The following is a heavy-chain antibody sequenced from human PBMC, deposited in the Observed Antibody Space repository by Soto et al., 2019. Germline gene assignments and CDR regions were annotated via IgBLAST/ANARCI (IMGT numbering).Heavy chain of an antibody. V-gene: IGHV1-2*02. D-gene: IGHD3-10*01. CDR2: INPNSGGT. CDR1: GYTFTGYY. CDR3: ARGAGGADGSGSYRLLYYYYGMDV. Sequence: GASVKVSCKASGYTFTGYYMHWVRQAPGQGLEWMGWINPNSGGTNYAQKFQGRVTMTRDTSISTAYMELSRLRSDDTAVYYCARGAGGADGSGSYRLLYYYYGMDVWGQGTTVTVSS. J-gene: IGHJ6*02.